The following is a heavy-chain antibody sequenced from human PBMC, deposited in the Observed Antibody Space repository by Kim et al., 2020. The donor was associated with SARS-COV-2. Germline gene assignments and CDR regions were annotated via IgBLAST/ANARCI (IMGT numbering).Heavy chain of an antibody. J-gene: IGHJ5*02. Sequence: SETLSLTCTVSGDSISSVLYFWGWIRQPPGKGLEWIGTMSYGGTTYYNPSLKSRVTISVDTSRNQFSLKLSSVTAADSAVYFCARVRWFGERYNWFDPWGQGTLVTVSS. CDR1: GDSISSVLYF. CDR2: MSYGGTT. D-gene: IGHD3-10*01. V-gene: IGHV4-39*07. CDR3: ARVRWFGERYNWFDP.